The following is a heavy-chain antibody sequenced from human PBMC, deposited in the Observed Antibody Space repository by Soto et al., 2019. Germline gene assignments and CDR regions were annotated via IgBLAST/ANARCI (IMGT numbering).Heavy chain of an antibody. CDR2: ISTSGRT. CDR1: GGSINSDY. V-gene: IGHV4-4*07. J-gene: IGHJ3*02. D-gene: IGHD2-2*01. CDR3: ARLHLPALQGAFDI. Sequence: SETLSLTCSVSGGSINSDYWTWIRQSAGKGLEWIGRISTSGRTTYNPSLKSRVTMSIDTSRNQFSLTLISVTAADTALYYCARLHLPALQGAFDIWGQGTMVTVS.